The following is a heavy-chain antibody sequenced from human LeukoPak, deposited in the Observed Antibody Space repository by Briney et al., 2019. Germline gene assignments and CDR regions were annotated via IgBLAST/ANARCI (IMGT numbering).Heavy chain of an antibody. Sequence: GGSLRLSCAASGFTYSSYSMNWVRQAPGKGLEWVSSISSSSSYIYYADSVKGRFTISRDNAKNSLYLQMNSLRAEDTAVYYCARANGSGKRPYFDYWGQGTLVTVSS. CDR1: GFTYSSYS. CDR2: ISSSSSYI. V-gene: IGHV3-21*01. J-gene: IGHJ4*02. CDR3: ARANGSGKRPYFDY. D-gene: IGHD3-10*01.